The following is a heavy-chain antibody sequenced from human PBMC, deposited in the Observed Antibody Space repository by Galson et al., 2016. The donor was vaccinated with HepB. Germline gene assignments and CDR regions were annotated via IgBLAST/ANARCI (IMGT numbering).Heavy chain of an antibody. Sequence: SLRLSCAASGFTFSFYAMTWVRQAPGKGLEWVSSISGSGGGTHYADSVKGRFTISRDHSKNTLDLQMNSLRAEDTAVYYCATSWGLYDSWSGSHGPLDSWGQGTLVTVSS. J-gene: IGHJ4*02. D-gene: IGHD3-3*01. CDR1: GFTFSFYA. CDR2: ISGSGGGT. CDR3: ATSWGLYDSWSGSHGPLDS. V-gene: IGHV3-23*01.